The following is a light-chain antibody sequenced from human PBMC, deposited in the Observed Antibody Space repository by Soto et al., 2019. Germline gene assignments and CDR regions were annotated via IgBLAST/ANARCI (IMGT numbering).Light chain of an antibody. CDR3: MQALQTPWT. J-gene: IGKJ5*01. CDR1: QSLLHSNGYNY. CDR2: LGS. V-gene: IGKV2-28*01. Sequence: DIVITQSPLSLPVTPGEPASISCSSSQSLLHSNGYNYLDWYLQKPGQSPQLLIYLGSNRASGVPDRFSGSGSGTDFTLKISRVEAEDVGVYYCMQALQTPWTFGQGTRLEIK.